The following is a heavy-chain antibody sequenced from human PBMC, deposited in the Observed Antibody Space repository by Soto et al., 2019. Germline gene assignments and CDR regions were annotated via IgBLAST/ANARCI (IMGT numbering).Heavy chain of an antibody. CDR2: IFYTGTT. D-gene: IGHD2-15*01. V-gene: IGHV4-39*02. CDR1: GGSINYNSYY. CDR3: ARLVVVAPLANA. J-gene: IGHJ5*02. Sequence: SETLSLTCSVSGGSINYNSYYWGWIRQPPGKGLEWVGGIFYTGTTYYSPSLKDRVTISVDTSKNSFSLNLTSVTAADTAVYFCARLVVVAPLANAWGQGTLVTVSS.